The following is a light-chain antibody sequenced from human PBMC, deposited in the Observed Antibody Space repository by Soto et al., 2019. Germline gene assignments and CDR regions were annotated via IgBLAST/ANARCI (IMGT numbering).Light chain of an antibody. Sequence: EIIMTQSPATLSVSPGERVTLSCRASQSISGNLAWYQHKPGQAPRLLISGASARAPGFPARFSGSGSGTEFTLTISRLQSEDFAVYYCQQYNNWPGTFGQGTKVEIK. CDR3: QQYNNWPGT. J-gene: IGKJ1*01. CDR2: GAS. CDR1: QSISGN. V-gene: IGKV3-15*01.